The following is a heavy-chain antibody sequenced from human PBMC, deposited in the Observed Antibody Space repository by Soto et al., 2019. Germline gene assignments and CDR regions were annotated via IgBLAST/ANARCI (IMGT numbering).Heavy chain of an antibody. D-gene: IGHD2-15*01. Sequence: ETLSLTCTVSGGSISSSSYYWGWIRQPPGKGLEWIGSIYYSGSTYYNPSLKSRVTISVDTSKNQFSLKLSSVTAADTAVYYCARQSRGYCSGGSCTGYYFDYWGQGTLVTVSS. J-gene: IGHJ4*02. CDR2: IYYSGST. V-gene: IGHV4-39*01. CDR3: ARQSRGYCSGGSCTGYYFDY. CDR1: GGSISSSSYY.